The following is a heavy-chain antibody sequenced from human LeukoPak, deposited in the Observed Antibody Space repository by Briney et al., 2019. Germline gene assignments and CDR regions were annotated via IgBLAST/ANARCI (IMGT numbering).Heavy chain of an antibody. D-gene: IGHD2-15*01. CDR2: ISWNSGSI. V-gene: IGHV3-9*03. CDR3: ARDRYCSGGSCYAFDY. Sequence: PGGSLRLSCAASGFTFDDYAMHWVRQAPGKGLEWVSGISWNSGSIGYADSVKGRFTISRDNAKNSLYLQMGSLRAEDMAVYYCARDRYCSGGSCYAFDYWGQGTLVTVSS. CDR1: GFTFDDYA. J-gene: IGHJ4*02.